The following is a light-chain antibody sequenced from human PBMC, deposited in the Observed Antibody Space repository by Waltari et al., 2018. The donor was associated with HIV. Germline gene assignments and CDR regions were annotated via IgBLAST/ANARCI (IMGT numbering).Light chain of an antibody. CDR3: QSYDSSLSGWV. CDR1: RPTSGAGHD. J-gene: IGLJ3*02. CDR2: GNS. V-gene: IGLV1-40*01. Sequence: SVLTPPPSLSGAPGQRVTISCHGSRPTSGAGHDVHGDQQLPGTAPKLLIYGNSNRPSGVPDRFSGSKSGTSASLAITGLQAEDEADYYCQSYDSSLSGWVFGGGTKLTVL.